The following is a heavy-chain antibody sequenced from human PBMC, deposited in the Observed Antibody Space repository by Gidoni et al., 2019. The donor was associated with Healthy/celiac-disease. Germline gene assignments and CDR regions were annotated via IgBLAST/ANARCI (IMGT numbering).Heavy chain of an antibody. CDR3: ARVDGATDY. CDR1: GFTFSSYG. CDR2: IWDDGSNK. J-gene: IGHJ4*02. V-gene: IGHV3-33*01. Sequence: QVQLVESGGGVVQPGRSLRLSCAASGFTFSSYGMHWVRQAPGKGLEWVAVIWDDGSNKYYADSVKGRFTISRDNSKNTLYLQMNSLRAEDTAVYYCARVDGATDYWGQGTLVTVSS. D-gene: IGHD1-26*01.